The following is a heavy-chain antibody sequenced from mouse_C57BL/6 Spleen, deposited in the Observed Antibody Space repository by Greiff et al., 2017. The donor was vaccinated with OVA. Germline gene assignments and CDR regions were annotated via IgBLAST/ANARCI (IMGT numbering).Heavy chain of an antibody. D-gene: IGHD1-1*01. V-gene: IGHV1-55*01. CDR3: ARSYYGSHWYFDV. CDR2: IYPGSGST. J-gene: IGHJ1*03. Sequence: QVQLQQSGAELVKPGASVKMSCKASGYTFTSYWITWVKQRPGQGLEWIGDIYPGSGSTNYNEKFTSKATLTVDTSSSTAYMQLSSLTSEDSAVYYCARSYYGSHWYFDVWGTGTTVTVSS. CDR1: GYTFTSYW.